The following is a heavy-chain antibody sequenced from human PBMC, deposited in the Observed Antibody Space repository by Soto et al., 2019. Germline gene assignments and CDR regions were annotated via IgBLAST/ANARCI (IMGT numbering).Heavy chain of an antibody. D-gene: IGHD3-22*01. CDR2: ISAYNGDT. CDR3: ARDLSRYYDNSCLIWFY. CDR1: GYTFRSYG. Sequence: ASVKVSCKASGYTFRSYGISWVRQAPGQGLEWVGWISAYNGDTHYAPKFQDRITLTTETSTDTAYMELRSLRLDDTAVYYCARDLSRYYDNSCLIWFYWGQGSLVTVSS. J-gene: IGHJ4*02. V-gene: IGHV1-18*04.